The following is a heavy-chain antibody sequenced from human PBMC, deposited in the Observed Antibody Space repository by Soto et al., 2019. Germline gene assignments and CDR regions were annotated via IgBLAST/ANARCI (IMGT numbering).Heavy chain of an antibody. Sequence: PGGSLRLSCASSGFTFSSYGMHGVRQAPGKGLEWVAVIWYDGSNKYYADSVKGRFTISRDNSKNTLYLQLNSLRAEDTAVYYCARGRCSGGSCYSGRYYYYMDVWGKGTTVTVSS. D-gene: IGHD2-15*01. J-gene: IGHJ6*03. CDR1: GFTFSSYG. CDR3: ARGRCSGGSCYSGRYYYYMDV. CDR2: IWYDGSNK. V-gene: IGHV3-33*01.